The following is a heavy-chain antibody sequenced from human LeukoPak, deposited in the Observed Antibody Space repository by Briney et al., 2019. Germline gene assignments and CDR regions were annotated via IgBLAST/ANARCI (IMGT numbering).Heavy chain of an antibody. V-gene: IGHV4-39*02. CDR2: IYHSGST. D-gene: IGHD1-26*01. CDR1: GGSISSSSYY. Sequence: SETLSLTCTVSGGSISSSSYYWGWIRQPPGKGLEWIGSIYHSGSTYYNPSLKSRVTISVDSSKNHFSLKLSSVTAADTAFYYCARSGSYPMNYYYYMDVWGKGTTVTVSS. CDR3: ARSGSYPMNYYYYMDV. J-gene: IGHJ6*03.